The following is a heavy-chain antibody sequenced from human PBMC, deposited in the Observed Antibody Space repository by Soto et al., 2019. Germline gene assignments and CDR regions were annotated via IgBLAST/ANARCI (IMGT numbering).Heavy chain of an antibody. V-gene: IGHV5-51*01. CDR3: ARRAGVVVPVDIFTGVYYYYGMDV. D-gene: IGHD2-2*02. CDR1: GYSFTSYW. CDR2: IYPGDSDT. Sequence: GESLKISCKGSGYSFTSYWIGWVPQMPGKGLEWMGIIYPGDSDTRYSPSFQGQVTISADKSISTAYLQCSSLTASHTAMYYCARRAGVVVPVDIFTGVYYYYGMDVWGQGTTVTVSS. J-gene: IGHJ6*02.